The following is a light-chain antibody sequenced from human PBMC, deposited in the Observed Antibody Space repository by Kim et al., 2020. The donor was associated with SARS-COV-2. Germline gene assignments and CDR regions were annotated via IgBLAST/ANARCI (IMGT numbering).Light chain of an antibody. V-gene: IGLV3-21*04. CDR3: QVWDSSSDHSV. J-gene: IGLJ3*02. CDR1: NIGSKS. Sequence: SYELTQPPSVSVAPGKTARITCGGNNIGSKSVHWYQQKPGQAPVLVTYYDSDRPSGIPERFSGSNSGNTATLTISRVEAGDEADYYCQVWDSSSDHSVFG. CDR2: YDS.